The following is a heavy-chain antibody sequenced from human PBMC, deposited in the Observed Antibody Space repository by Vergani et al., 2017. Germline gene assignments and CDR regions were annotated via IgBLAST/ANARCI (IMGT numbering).Heavy chain of an antibody. CDR3: ARPYCSSTSCYDAFDI. Sequence: QVQLVQSGAEVKKPGSSVKVSCKASGGTFSSYAISWVRQAPGQGLEWMGGIIPIFGTANYAQKFQGRVTLTADESTSSAYMELSSLRSEDTAVYYCARPYCSSTSCYDAFDIWGQGTMVTVSS. CDR2: IIPIFGTA. V-gene: IGHV1-69*01. CDR1: GGTFSSYA. D-gene: IGHD2-2*01. J-gene: IGHJ3*02.